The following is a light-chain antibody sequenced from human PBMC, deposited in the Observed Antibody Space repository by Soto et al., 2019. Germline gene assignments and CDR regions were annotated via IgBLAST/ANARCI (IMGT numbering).Light chain of an antibody. V-gene: IGKV1-27*01. CDR2: AAS. Sequence: DIQMTQSPSSLSASVGDRVTITCRASQGISSYLAWYQQKLGKVPKLLISAASTLQSGVPSRFSGSGSGTDFTLTISSLQPEDVPTYYCQKYSSVITFGQGTRLEIK. CDR1: QGISSY. CDR3: QKYSSVIT. J-gene: IGKJ5*01.